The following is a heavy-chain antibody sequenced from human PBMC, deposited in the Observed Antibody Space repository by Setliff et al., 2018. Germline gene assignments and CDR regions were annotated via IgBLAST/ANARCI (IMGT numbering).Heavy chain of an antibody. Sequence: GESLKISCAASGFPFSIYSMHWVRQAPGKGLEWVSSISPDSYFIDYADSVKGRFTISRDNTENSLHLQMDSLRPEDAALYYCARDVGSGGSKPSFDHWGQGTLVTVSS. CDR3: ARDVGSGGSKPSFDH. CDR2: ISPDSYFI. D-gene: IGHD6-25*01. CDR1: GFPFSIYS. V-gene: IGHV3-21*04. J-gene: IGHJ4*02.